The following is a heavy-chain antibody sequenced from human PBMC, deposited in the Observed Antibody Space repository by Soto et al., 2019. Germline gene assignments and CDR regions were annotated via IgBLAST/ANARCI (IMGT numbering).Heavy chain of an antibody. V-gene: IGHV1-2*04. CDR2: INPNSGGT. CDR3: ARDPIGGIVVVPAAMMFDY. Sequence: QVPLVQSGAEVKKPGASVKVSCKASGYTFTGYYMHWVRQAPGQGLEWMGWINPNSGGTNYAQKFQGWVTMTRDTSISTAYMELSRLRSDDTAVYYCARDPIGGIVVVPAAMMFDYWGQGTLVTVSS. D-gene: IGHD2-2*01. CDR1: GYTFTGYY. J-gene: IGHJ4*02.